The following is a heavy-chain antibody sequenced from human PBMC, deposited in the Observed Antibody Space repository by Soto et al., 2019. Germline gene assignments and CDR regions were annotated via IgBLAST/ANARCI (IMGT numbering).Heavy chain of an antibody. Sequence: SETLSLTCAVSGGSFSGFYWTWIRQPPGEGLEWIGEINHSGTTNFNPSLRSRLTISLDSSKKHFSLKLTSMTAADAAVYYCARADRTLVTSYGLDVWGQGTTVTVS. CDR2: INHSGTT. J-gene: IGHJ6*02. CDR1: GGSFSGFY. CDR3: ARADRTLVTSYGLDV. V-gene: IGHV4-34*01. D-gene: IGHD2-21*02.